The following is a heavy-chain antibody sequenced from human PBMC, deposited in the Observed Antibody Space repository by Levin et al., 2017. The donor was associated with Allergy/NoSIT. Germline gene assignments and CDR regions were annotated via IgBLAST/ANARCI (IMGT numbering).Heavy chain of an antibody. J-gene: IGHJ1*01. CDR1: GFTFSSYG. V-gene: IGHV3-33*01. Sequence: GESLKISCAASGFTFSSYGMHWVRQAPGKGLEWVAVIWYDGSNKYYADSVKGRFTISRDNSKNTLYLQMNSLRAEDTAVYYCARDWGAVVGNRLHFQHWGQGTLVTVSS. D-gene: IGHD6-19*01. CDR3: ARDWGAVVGNRLHFQH. CDR2: IWYDGSNK.